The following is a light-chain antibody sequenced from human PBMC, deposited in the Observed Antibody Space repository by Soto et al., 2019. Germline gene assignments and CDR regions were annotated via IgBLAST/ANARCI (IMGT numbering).Light chain of an antibody. CDR3: QQRSNWPPRFT. J-gene: IGKJ3*01. V-gene: IGKV3-11*01. CDR1: QSVSSY. Sequence: EIVLTQSPATLSLSPGERATLSCRASQSVSSYLAWYQQKPGQAPRLLIYDASNRATGIPARFSGSGSGTDFTLTISSLEPEDFAVQQRSNWPPRFTLALGPKWISN. CDR2: DAS.